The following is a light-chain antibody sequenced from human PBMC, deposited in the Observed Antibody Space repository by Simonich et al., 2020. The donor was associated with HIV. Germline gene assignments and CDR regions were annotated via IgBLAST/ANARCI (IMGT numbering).Light chain of an antibody. J-gene: IGKJ2*01. V-gene: IGKV3-15*01. CDR2: GAS. CDR3: QQYNNWPPT. CDR1: QSVSSN. Sequence: EIVMTQYPATLSVSPGERATLSCRASQSVSSNLAWYQQKPGQAPRLLIYGASTRATGSPARFSGSGSGTEFTLTISSLQSEDFAVYYCQQYNNWPPTFGQGTKLEIK.